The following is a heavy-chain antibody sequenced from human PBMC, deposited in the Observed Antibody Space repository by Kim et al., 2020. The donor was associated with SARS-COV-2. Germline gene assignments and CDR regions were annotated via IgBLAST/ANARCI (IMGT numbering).Heavy chain of an antibody. V-gene: IGHV3-30*01. J-gene: IGHJ6*03. Sequence: SVKGRFTISRDNSKNTLYLQMNSLRAEDTSVYYCARDWAGSSYYYYYMDVWGKGTTVTVSS. D-gene: IGHD2-2*01. CDR3: ARDWAGSSYYYYYMDV.